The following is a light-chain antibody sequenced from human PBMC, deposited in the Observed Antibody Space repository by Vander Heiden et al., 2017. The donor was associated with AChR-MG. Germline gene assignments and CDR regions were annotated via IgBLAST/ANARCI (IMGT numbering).Light chain of an antibody. CDR3: AAWDDSLSGPVV. CDR2: SKN. CDR1: SSNIGSNY. Sequence: QSVLTQPPSASGTPGQRVTISCSGSSSNIGSNYVYWYQQLPGTAPKLRIYSKNQRPSGVPDRFSCSKSGTSAYPAISGLRSEDEADYDGAAWDDSLSGPVVFGGGTKLTVL. V-gene: IGLV1-47*02. J-gene: IGLJ3*02.